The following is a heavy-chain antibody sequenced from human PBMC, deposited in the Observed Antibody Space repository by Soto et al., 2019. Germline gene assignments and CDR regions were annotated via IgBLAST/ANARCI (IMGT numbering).Heavy chain of an antibody. J-gene: IGHJ4*02. CDR3: ARGWGRIFDY. Sequence: QVQLQQWGAGLLKPSETLSLTCAVYGGSFSGYYWNWIRQPPGKGLEWIGEINHSGSTNYNPPLKSRVPLSVDTSKNQFSLKLSSVTAADTAVYYCARGWGRIFDYWGQGTLVTVSS. V-gene: IGHV4-34*01. CDR1: GGSFSGYY. D-gene: IGHD7-27*01. CDR2: INHSGST.